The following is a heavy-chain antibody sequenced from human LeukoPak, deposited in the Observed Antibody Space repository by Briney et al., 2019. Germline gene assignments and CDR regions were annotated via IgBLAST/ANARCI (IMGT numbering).Heavy chain of an antibody. D-gene: IGHD5-12*01. V-gene: IGHV3-64D*06. CDR2: ISSSGGST. CDR3: VKDRRRGSPSTGDV. J-gene: IGHJ6*02. CDR1: GFTFTNYA. Sequence: GGSLRLSCSASGFTFTNYAMHWVRQAPGKGLEYVSGISSSGGSTHYADSVKGRFTISRDNSKNTLFLQMSSLKAEDTAVYHCVKDRRRGSPSTGDVWGQGTTVTVSS.